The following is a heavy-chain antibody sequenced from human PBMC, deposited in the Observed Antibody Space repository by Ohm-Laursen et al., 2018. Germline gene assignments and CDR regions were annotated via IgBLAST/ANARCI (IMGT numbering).Heavy chain of an antibody. CDR1: GFSLSTSGMC. CDR3: ARIPPYGDYAKFDY. CDR2: IDWDDDK. D-gene: IGHD4-17*01. V-gene: IGHV2-70*11. J-gene: IGHJ4*02. Sequence: TQTLTLTWTFSGFSLSTSGMCVSWIRQPPGKALEWLARIDWDDDKYYSTSLKTRLTISKDTSKNQVVLTMTNMDPVDTATYYCARIPPYGDYAKFDYWGQGTLVTVSS.